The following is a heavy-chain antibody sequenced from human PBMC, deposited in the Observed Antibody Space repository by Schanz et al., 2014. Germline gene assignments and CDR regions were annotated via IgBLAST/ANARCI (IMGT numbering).Heavy chain of an antibody. Sequence: EVQLVESGGGLVQPGGSLRLSCAASGFSFNNYWMTWFRQAPGKGLEWVSGISDRGDGTNYGDSVRGRFTISRDNSRNTVYLQMNNVGVDDTATYYCVKTDAGWRFDYWGQGTLVIVSS. CDR3: VKTDAGWRFDY. V-gene: IGHV3-23*04. CDR2: ISDRGDGT. CDR1: GFSFNNYW. J-gene: IGHJ4*02. D-gene: IGHD6-19*01.